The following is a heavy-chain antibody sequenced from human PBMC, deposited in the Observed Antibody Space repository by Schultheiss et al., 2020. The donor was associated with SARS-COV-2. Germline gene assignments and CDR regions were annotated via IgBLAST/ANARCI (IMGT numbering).Heavy chain of an antibody. CDR3: ARDGEAVAPHAIGAYY. Sequence: GGSLRLSCAASGFTFSSYSMNWVRQAPGKGLEWVSSISSSSSYIYYADSVKGRFNISRDNAKNSLYLQMNSLRAEDTAVYYCARDGEAVAPHAIGAYYWGQGTLVTVAS. J-gene: IGHJ4*02. CDR1: GFTFSSYS. V-gene: IGHV3-21*01. CDR2: ISSSSSYI. D-gene: IGHD6-19*01.